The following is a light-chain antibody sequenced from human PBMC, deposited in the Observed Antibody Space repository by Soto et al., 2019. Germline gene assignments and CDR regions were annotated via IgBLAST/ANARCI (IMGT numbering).Light chain of an antibody. V-gene: IGKV1-6*02. Sequence: AIQVTQSPSSLSASVGDRVTITCRERQAITDDLNWYQQKPGKAPKLLIYAASSSQSGVPPRFSGSGSGTDFILTITSLHPEDFATYYCQQDHSFPFTFGGGTKVEIK. CDR2: AAS. J-gene: IGKJ4*01. CDR3: QQDHSFPFT. CDR1: QAITDD.